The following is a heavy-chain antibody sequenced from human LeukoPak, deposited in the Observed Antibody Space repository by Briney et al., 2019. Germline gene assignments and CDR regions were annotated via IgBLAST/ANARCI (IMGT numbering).Heavy chain of an antibody. V-gene: IGHV1-2*02. Sequence: GASVKVSCKASGYTFTGYYMHWVRQAPGQGLEWMGWINPNSGGTNYAQKFQGRVTMTRDTSISTAYMELSRLRSDDTAVYYCAREYSRGWYSSKGLIDCWGQGTLVTVSS. CDR2: INPNSGGT. CDR1: GYTFTGYY. J-gene: IGHJ4*02. CDR3: AREYSRGWYSSKGLIDC. D-gene: IGHD6-13*01.